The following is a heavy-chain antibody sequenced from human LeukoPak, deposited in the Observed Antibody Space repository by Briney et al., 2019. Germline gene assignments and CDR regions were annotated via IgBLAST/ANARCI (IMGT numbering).Heavy chain of an antibody. V-gene: IGHV4-59*01. D-gene: IGHD5-12*01. CDR1: GGSISNYY. Sequence: PSETLSLTCSVSGGSISNYYWSWIRQPPGKGLEYIGYIYYSGSTNYNPSLKSRVTISVDTSKNQFSLKLTSVTVADTAVYYRARLSANDLGSRRNYYYSSDVWGKGTTVTISS. CDR2: IYYSGST. J-gene: IGHJ6*03. CDR3: ARLSANDLGSRRNYYYSSDV.